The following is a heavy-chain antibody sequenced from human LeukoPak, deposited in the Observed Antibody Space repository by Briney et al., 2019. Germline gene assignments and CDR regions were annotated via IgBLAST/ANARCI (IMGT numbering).Heavy chain of an antibody. V-gene: IGHV1-18*01. J-gene: IGHJ5*02. Sequence: ASVKVSCKASDYTFTSYGISWVRQAPGQGLEWMGWISAYNGNTNYAQKLQGRVTMTTDTSTSTAYMELRSLRSDDTAVYYCARDSDCSSTSCSLNWFDPWGQGTLVTVSS. CDR2: ISAYNGNT. CDR1: DYTFTSYG. D-gene: IGHD2-2*01. CDR3: ARDSDCSSTSCSLNWFDP.